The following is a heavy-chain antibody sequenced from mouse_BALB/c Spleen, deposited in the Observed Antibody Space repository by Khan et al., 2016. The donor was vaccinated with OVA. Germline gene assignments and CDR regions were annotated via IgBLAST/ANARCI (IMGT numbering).Heavy chain of an antibody. J-gene: IGHJ3*01. V-gene: IGHV1S137*01. Sequence: VQLQQSGAELVRPGVSVKISCKGSGYTFTDFAMHWVKQSHAKSLEWIGVINTYYGDATYNQKFKGKATMTVDKSSSTAYVELARLTSEDSAIYYCARGSGNSRFAYWGQGTLVTVSA. CDR1: GYTFTDFA. CDR2: INTYYGDA. D-gene: IGHD1-3*01. CDR3: ARGSGNSRFAY.